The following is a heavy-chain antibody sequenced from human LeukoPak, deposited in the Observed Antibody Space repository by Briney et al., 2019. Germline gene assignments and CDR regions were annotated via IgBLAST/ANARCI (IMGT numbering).Heavy chain of an antibody. CDR1: GFTFSSYA. D-gene: IGHD3-10*01. Sequence: PGGSLRLSCAASGFTFSSYAMSWVRQAPGKGLEWVSAIGSSGAGTYYADSVKGRFTISRDNSKNTLYLQMNSLRAEDTAVYYCARDLNDYYGSGSSYNWFDPWGQGTLVTVSS. J-gene: IGHJ5*02. V-gene: IGHV3-23*01. CDR2: IGSSGAGT. CDR3: ARDLNDYYGSGSSYNWFDP.